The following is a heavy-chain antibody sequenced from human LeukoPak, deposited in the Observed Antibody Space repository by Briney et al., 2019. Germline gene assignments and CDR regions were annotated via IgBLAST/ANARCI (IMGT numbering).Heavy chain of an antibody. CDR2: IWYDGSNK. V-gene: IGHV3-33*01. CDR1: GFTFSSYG. D-gene: IGHD3-16*02. Sequence: GRSLRLSCAASGFTFSSYGMHWARQAPGKGLEWVAVIWYDGSNKYYADSVKGRFTISRDNSKNTLYLQMNSLRAEDTAVYYCARDRGSYGSDMFDYWGQGTLVTVSS. J-gene: IGHJ4*02. CDR3: ARDRGSYGSDMFDY.